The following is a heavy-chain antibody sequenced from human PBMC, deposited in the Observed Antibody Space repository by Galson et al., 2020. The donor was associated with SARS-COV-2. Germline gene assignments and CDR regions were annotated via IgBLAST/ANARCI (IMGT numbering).Heavy chain of an antibody. CDR2: ISSSSSYI. Sequence: TGGSLRLSCAASGFTFSSYSMNWVRQAPGKGLEWVSSISSSSSYIYYADSVKGRFTISRDNAKNSLYLQMNSLRAEDTAVYYCARGGNYDILTGQIIYGMDVWGQGTTVTVSS. CDR3: ARGGNYDILTGQIIYGMDV. D-gene: IGHD3-9*01. J-gene: IGHJ6*02. CDR1: GFTFSSYS. V-gene: IGHV3-21*01.